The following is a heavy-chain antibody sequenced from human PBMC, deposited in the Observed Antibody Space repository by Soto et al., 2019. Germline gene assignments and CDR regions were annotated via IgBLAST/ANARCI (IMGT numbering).Heavy chain of an antibody. D-gene: IGHD3-22*01. Sequence: GGSRRVWCAASEFTFGSYAMSWVRQAPGKGLEWVSAVNNVGGGAYYAESVKGRFTLSKDNSENTLYLQMNSLRAEDSAEYYCVKGSSGHRPYYFLNWGQGA. V-gene: IGHV3-23*01. CDR3: VKGSSGHRPYYFLN. CDR1: EFTFGSYA. CDR2: VNNVGGGA. J-gene: IGHJ4*02.